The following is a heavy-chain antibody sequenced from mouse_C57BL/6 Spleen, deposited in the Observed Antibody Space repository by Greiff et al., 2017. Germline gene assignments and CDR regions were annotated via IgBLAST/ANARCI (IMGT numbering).Heavy chain of an antibody. V-gene: IGHV1-54*01. J-gene: IGHJ4*01. Sequence: VQLQESGAELVRPGTSVKVSCKASGYAFTNYLIEWVKQRPGQGLEWIGVINPGSGGTNYNEKFKGKATLTADKSSSTAYMQLSSLTSEDSAVYFCAREGYSNYEGAMDYWGQGTSVTVSS. CDR2: INPGSGGT. D-gene: IGHD2-5*01. CDR1: GYAFTNYL. CDR3: AREGYSNYEGAMDY.